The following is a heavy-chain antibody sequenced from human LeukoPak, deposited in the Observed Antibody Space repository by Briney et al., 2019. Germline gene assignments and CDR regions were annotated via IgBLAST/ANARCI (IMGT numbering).Heavy chain of an antibody. CDR1: GFTFSGSA. CDR3: TSVVVVAATHGTSDY. D-gene: IGHD2-15*01. J-gene: IGHJ4*02. CDR2: IRSKANSYAT. V-gene: IGHV3-73*01. Sequence: EPGGSLKLSCAASGFTFSGSAMPWVRQASGKGLEWVGRIRSKANSYATAYAASVKGRFTISRDDSKNTAYLQMNSLKTEDTAVYYCTSVVVVAATHGTSDYWGQGTLVTVSS.